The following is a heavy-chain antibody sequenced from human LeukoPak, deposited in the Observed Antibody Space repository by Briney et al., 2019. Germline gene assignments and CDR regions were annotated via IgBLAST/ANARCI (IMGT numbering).Heavy chain of an antibody. J-gene: IGHJ4*02. CDR1: GGSIRSYY. CDR3: ARDIGSGSFDY. V-gene: IGHV4-59*01. D-gene: IGHD3-10*01. CDR2: IYYSGST. Sequence: SETLSLTCTVSGGSIRSYYWSWIRQPPGKGLEWIGYIYYSGSTNYNPSLKSRVTISVDTSKNQFSLKLSSVTAADTAVYYCARDIGSGSFDYWGQGTLVTVSS.